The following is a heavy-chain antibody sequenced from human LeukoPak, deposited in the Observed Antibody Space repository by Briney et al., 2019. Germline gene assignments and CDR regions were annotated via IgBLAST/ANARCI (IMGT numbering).Heavy chain of an antibody. Sequence: GGSLRLSCAASGFTFSGYAMYWVRQAPGKGLEWVAVISNDGNNKYYADSVKGRFTISRDNSKNTLYLQMNSLRAEDTAVYYCASDFRSYNMRWCLDYWGQGTLVTVSS. V-gene: IGHV3-30-3*01. CDR2: ISNDGNNK. D-gene: IGHD2-8*02. CDR1: GFTFSGYA. J-gene: IGHJ4*02. CDR3: ASDFRSYNMRWCLDY.